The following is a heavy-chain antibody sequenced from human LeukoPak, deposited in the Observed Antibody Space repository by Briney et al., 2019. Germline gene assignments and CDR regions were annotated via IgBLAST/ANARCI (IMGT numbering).Heavy chain of an antibody. CDR2: FDPEDGET. Sequence: GASVKVSCKVSGYTLTELSMHWVRQAPGKGLEWMGGFDPEDGETIYAQKFQGRVTMTEDTSTDTAYMELSSLRSEDTAVYYCATGGPGAGAPLSFDYGGQEPLAPVS. CDR1: GYTLTELS. J-gene: IGHJ4*02. CDR3: ATGGPGAGAPLSFDY. V-gene: IGHV1-24*01. D-gene: IGHD3-10*01.